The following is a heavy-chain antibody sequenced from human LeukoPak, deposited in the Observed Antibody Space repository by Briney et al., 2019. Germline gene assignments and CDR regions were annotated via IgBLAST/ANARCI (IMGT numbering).Heavy chain of an antibody. D-gene: IGHD6-19*01. J-gene: IGHJ6*03. CDR1: GGSFSGYY. Sequence: PSETLSLTCAVYGGSFSGYYWSWIRQPPGKGLEWIGEINHSGSTNYNPSLKSRVTISVDTSKNQFSPKLSSVTAADTAVYYCARVYSSGWSRSYYYYMDVWGKGTTVTISS. CDR2: INHSGST. V-gene: IGHV4-34*01. CDR3: ARVYSSGWSRSYYYYMDV.